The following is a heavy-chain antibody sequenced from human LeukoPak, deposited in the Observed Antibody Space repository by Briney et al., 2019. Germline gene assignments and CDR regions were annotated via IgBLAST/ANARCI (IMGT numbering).Heavy chain of an antibody. J-gene: IGHJ5*02. D-gene: IGHD4-17*01. CDR3: ARDIRDYGDYNWFDP. CDR1: EFTFSSYA. CDR2: ISYDGSNK. Sequence: PGGSLRLSCAASEFTFSSYAMHWVRQAPGKGLEWVAVISYDGSNKYYADSVKGRFTISRDNSKNTLYLQMNSLRAEDTAVYYCARDIRDYGDYNWFDPWGQGTLVTVSS. V-gene: IGHV3-30*04.